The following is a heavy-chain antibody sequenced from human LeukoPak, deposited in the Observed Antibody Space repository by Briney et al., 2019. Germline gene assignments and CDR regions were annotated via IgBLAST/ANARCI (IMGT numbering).Heavy chain of an antibody. CDR1: GYTFTGYY. Sequence: GASVTVSCMASGYTFTGYYMHWVRQAPGQGLEWMGWINPNSGGTNYAQKFQGRVTMTRDTSISTAYMELSRLRSDDTAVYYCARDLTSWSYNDYRGQGTLVTVSS. V-gene: IGHV1-2*02. D-gene: IGHD1-26*01. CDR3: ARDLTSWSYNDY. CDR2: INPNSGGT. J-gene: IGHJ4*02.